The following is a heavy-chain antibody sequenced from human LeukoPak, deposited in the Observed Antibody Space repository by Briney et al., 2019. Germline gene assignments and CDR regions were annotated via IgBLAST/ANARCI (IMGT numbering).Heavy chain of an antibody. CDR3: ARSHGSSWDNWFDP. J-gene: IGHJ5*02. CDR1: GFTFSSYA. Sequence: PGGSLRLSCAASGFTFSSYAMHWIRQTPGKGLEWVAVISHDGSNKYYADSVKGRFTISRDDSKNTVFLQMNSLRPDDTAVYYCARSHGSSWDNWFDPWGRGTLVTVSS. D-gene: IGHD6-13*01. CDR2: ISHDGSNK. V-gene: IGHV3-30-3*01.